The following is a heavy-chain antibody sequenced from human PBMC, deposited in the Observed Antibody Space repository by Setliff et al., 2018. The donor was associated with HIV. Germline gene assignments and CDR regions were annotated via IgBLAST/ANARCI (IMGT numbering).Heavy chain of an antibody. V-gene: IGHV1-18*01. D-gene: IGHD6-19*01. CDR3: ARVLDPGIAVATHAFDI. CDR1: GGTFSTYA. CDR2: ISAYNRNV. Sequence: GASVKVSCKASGGTFSTYAISWVRQAPGQGLEWMGWISAYNRNVNYSQKVQGRVTMTTDTSTSTAYMELKNLKSDDTAVYYCARVLDPGIAVATHAFDIWGQGTMVTVSS. J-gene: IGHJ3*02.